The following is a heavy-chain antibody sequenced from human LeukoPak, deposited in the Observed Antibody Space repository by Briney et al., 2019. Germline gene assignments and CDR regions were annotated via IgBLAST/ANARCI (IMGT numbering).Heavy chain of an antibody. CDR1: GGSISSGSYY. CDR2: IYTSGST. V-gene: IGHV4-61*02. J-gene: IGHJ4*02. CDR3: AREGNYYDSSGYLPLDY. Sequence: PSETLSLTCTVSGGSISSGSYYWSWIRQPAGKGLEWIGRIYTSGSTNYKPSLKSRVTISVDTSKNQFSLKLSSVTAADTAVYYCAREGNYYDSSGYLPLDYWGQGTLVTVSS. D-gene: IGHD3-22*01.